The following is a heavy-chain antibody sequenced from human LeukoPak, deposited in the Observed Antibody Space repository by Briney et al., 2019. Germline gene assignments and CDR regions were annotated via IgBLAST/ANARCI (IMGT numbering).Heavy chain of an antibody. Sequence: SETLSLTCTVSGGSISSYFWSWIRQPPGRGLEWIGYVYYSGSPNYNPSLKSRVTLSVDTSKNQFSLRLRSVTAADTAVYYCARVFDDYDDSSADPPLWFEPWGQGTLVTVSS. CDR1: GGSISSYF. D-gene: IGHD3-22*01. J-gene: IGHJ5*02. CDR3: ARVFDDYDDSSADPPLWFEP. V-gene: IGHV4-59*01. CDR2: VYYSGSP.